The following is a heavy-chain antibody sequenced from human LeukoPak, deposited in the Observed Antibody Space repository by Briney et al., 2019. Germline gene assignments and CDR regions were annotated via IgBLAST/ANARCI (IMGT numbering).Heavy chain of an antibody. D-gene: IGHD6-13*01. J-gene: IGHJ6*02. CDR1: GGSISSYY. CDR2: IYTSGST. V-gene: IGHV4-4*07. CDR3: AREAYSSSPPDYYYYYGMDV. Sequence: SETLSLTCTVSGGSISSYYWSWIRQPAGKGLAWIGRIYTSGSTNYNPTLKSRVTMSVDTSKNQFSLKLSSVTAADTAVYYCAREAYSSSPPDYYYYYGMDVWGQGTTVTVSS.